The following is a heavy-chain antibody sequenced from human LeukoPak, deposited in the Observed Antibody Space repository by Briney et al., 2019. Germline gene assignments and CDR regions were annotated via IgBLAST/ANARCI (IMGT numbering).Heavy chain of an antibody. CDR1: GFTFSSYA. J-gene: IGHJ3*02. Sequence: GGSLRLSCAASGFTFSSYAMSWVRQAPGKGLEWVSAISGSGGSTYYADSVKGRFTVSRDNSKNTLYLQMNSLRAEDTAVYYCAKDPGLYDSSGYYYDDAFDIWGQGTMVTVSS. D-gene: IGHD3-22*01. CDR2: ISGSGGST. V-gene: IGHV3-23*01. CDR3: AKDPGLYDSSGYYYDDAFDI.